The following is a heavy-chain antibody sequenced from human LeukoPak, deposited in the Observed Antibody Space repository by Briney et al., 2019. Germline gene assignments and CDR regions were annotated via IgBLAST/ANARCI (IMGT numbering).Heavy chain of an antibody. CDR3: AKEKDYRVFDH. Sequence: GGSLRLSCTASGFSSSTHPKSWVRHGPGKSLDWVSVMSVSGQTTSYSGSDKGRFTDSKDNSKNTVYLQMSSGRADDRAVYYCAKEKDYRVFDHWGQGSLVTVSS. CDR2: MSVSGQTT. V-gene: IGHV3-23*01. J-gene: IGHJ4*02. CDR1: GFSSSTHP. D-gene: IGHD4-11*01.